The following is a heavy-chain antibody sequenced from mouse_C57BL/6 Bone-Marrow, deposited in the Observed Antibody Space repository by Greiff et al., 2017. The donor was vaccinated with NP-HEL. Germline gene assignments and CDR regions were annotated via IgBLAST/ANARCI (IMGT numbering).Heavy chain of an antibody. CDR2: ISSGSSTI. D-gene: IGHD1-1*01. CDR1: GFTFSDYG. J-gene: IGHJ1*03. CDR3: ARIDTTVVATDWYFDV. V-gene: IGHV5-17*01. Sequence: EVMLVESGGGLVKPGGSLKLSCAASGFTFSDYGMHWVRQAPEKGLEWVAYISSGSSTIDYADTVKGRFTISRDNAKNTLFLQMTSLRSEDTAMYYCARIDTTVVATDWYFDVWGTGTTVTVSS.